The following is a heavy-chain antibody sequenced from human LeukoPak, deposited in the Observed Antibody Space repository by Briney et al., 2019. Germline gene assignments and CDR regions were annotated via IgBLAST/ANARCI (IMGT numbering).Heavy chain of an antibody. CDR3: ARDDSGYDDPLYYYYYYMDV. V-gene: IGHV4-38-2*02. D-gene: IGHD5-12*01. CDR2: IYHSGST. J-gene: IGHJ6*03. CDR1: GYSISSGYY. Sequence: SETLSLTCTVSGYSISSGYYWGWIRQPPGRGLEWIGSIYHSGSTYYNPSLKSRVTISVDTSKNQFSLRLSSVTAADTAVYYCARDDSGYDDPLYYYYYYMDVWGKGTTVTVSS.